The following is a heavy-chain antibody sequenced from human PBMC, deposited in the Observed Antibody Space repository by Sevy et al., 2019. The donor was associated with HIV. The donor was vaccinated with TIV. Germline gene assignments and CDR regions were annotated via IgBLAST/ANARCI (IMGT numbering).Heavy chain of an antibody. J-gene: IGHJ5*02. Sequence: SETLSLTCAVHDGSLSGYYWNWIRQLPGKGLEWIGEINESGITYYNPTLKSRVTISVDTSKKQFSLKLNSVTPVDSAVYFCARSPPVVVVPGAPSWFDPWGQGSLVTVSS. CDR2: INESGIT. CDR3: ARSPPVVVVPGAPSWFDP. D-gene: IGHD2-2*01. V-gene: IGHV4-34*01. CDR1: DGSLSGYY.